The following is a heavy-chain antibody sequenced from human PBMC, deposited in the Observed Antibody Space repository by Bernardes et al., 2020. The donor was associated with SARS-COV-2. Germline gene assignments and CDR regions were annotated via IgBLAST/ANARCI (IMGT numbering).Heavy chain of an antibody. CDR1: GFTFSTYS. D-gene: IGHD3-10*01. Sequence: GGSLRLSCAASGFTFSTYSMNWVRQAPGKGLEWVSYISGSSDTIYYADSVKGRFTISRDNAKNSLFLQMNSLRAEDTAVYYCARDHSFDSSTHFDYWGQGTLATVSS. CDR3: ARDHSFDSSTHFDY. CDR2: ISGSSDTI. V-gene: IGHV3-48*01. J-gene: IGHJ4*02.